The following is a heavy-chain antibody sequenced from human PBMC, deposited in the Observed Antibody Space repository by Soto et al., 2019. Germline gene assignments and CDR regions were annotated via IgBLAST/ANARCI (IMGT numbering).Heavy chain of an antibody. D-gene: IGHD5-18*01. CDR2: IYYSGST. CDR3: ARRYGTSMDV. V-gene: IGHV4-59*02. CDR1: GGSVSSYY. Sequence: PSDTLSLPCTASGGSVSSYYWSWIRQPPGKGLQWIGYIYYSGSTNYNPSLKSRVTISVDTSKNQFSLKLSSVTAADTAVYYCARRYGTSMDVWGQGTTVTVSS. J-gene: IGHJ6*02.